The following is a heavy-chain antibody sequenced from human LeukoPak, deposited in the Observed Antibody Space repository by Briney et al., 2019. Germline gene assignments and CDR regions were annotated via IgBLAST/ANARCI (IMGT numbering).Heavy chain of an antibody. CDR2: IYENGGTT. J-gene: IGHJ4*02. CDR1: GFTFRSHA. CDR3: ARGYSYGFPY. V-gene: IGHV3-23*01. Sequence: GGSLRLSCVGSGFTFRSHAMSWVRQAPEKGLEFVSGIYENGGTTYYADSVKGRFSISRDNSKNTLYLQMDSLRAEDTAVYYCARGYSYGFPYWGQGTLVTVSS. D-gene: IGHD5-18*01.